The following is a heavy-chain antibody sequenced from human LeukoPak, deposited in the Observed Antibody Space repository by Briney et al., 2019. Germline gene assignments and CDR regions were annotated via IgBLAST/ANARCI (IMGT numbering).Heavy chain of an antibody. CDR1: GFTFSTYW. CDR3: ARDLDYGGRSNFDH. D-gene: IGHD4-23*01. V-gene: IGHV3-74*03. Sequence: QPGGSLRPACAASGFTFSTYWMHWVRQAPGKGLVWVSRIKSDGSSIMYADSVRGRFTISRDNAKNTLYLQMNSLRAEDTAVYYCARDLDYGGRSNFDHWGQGTLVTVSS. J-gene: IGHJ4*02. CDR2: IKSDGSSI.